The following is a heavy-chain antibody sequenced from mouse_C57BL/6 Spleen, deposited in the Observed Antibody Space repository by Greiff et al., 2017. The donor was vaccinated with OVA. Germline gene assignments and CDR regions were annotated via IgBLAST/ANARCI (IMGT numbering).Heavy chain of an antibody. CDR2: INPSTGGT. Sequence: VQLQQSGPELVKPGASVKISCKASGYSFTGYYMNWVKQSPEKSLEWIGEINPSTGGTTYNQKFKAKATLTVDKSSSTAYMQLKSLTSEDTAVYYCARGDGNSYSDYWGKGTTLTVSS. D-gene: IGHD2-1*01. J-gene: IGHJ2*01. CDR3: ARGDGNSYSDY. CDR1: GYSFTGYY. V-gene: IGHV1-42*01.